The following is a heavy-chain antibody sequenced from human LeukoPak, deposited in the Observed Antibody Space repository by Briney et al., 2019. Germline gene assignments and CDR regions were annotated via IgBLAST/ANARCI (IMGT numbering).Heavy chain of an antibody. V-gene: IGHV3-11*01. CDR2: ISSSGSTI. J-gene: IGHJ5*02. CDR1: GFTFSDYY. CDR3: ARVVTMVRGVIITDGSNWFDP. Sequence: GGSLRLSCAASGFTFSDYYMSWIRQAPGKGLEWVSYISSSGSTIYYADSVKGRFTISRDNAKNSLYLQMNSLRAEDTAVYYCARVVTMVRGVIITDGSNWFDPWGQGTLVTVSS. D-gene: IGHD3-10*01.